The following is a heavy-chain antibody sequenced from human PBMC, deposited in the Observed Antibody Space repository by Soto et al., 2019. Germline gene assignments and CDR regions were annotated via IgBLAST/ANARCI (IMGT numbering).Heavy chain of an antibody. CDR1: GFTFSSYG. CDR2: IWYDGSNK. V-gene: IGHV3-33*01. D-gene: IGHD5-12*01. CDR3: ARDGRAGRGYSGYRNWFDP. Sequence: PGGSLRLSCAASGFTFSSYGVHWVRQAPGKGLEWVAVIWYDGSNKYYADSVEGRFTISRDNSKNTLYLQMNSLRAEDTAVYYCARDGRAGRGYSGYRNWFDPWGQGTLVTVSS. J-gene: IGHJ5*02.